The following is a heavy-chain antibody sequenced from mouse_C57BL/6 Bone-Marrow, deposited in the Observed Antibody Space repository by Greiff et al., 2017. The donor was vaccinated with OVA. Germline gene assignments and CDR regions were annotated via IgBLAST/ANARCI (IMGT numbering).Heavy chain of an antibody. D-gene: IGHD1-1*01. CDR3: AILHYYGSSSAWFAY. CDR2: IDPSDSYT. Sequence: QVQLQQPGAELVRPGTSVKLSCKASGYTFTSYWMHWVKQRPGQGLEWIGVIDPSDSYTNYNQKFKGKATLTVETSSSTAYMQLSSLTSEDSAVYYCAILHYYGSSSAWFAYWGQGTLVTVSA. V-gene: IGHV1-59*01. J-gene: IGHJ3*01. CDR1: GYTFTSYW.